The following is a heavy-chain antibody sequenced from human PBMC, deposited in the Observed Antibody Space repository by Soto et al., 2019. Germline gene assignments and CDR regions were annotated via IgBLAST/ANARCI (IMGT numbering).Heavy chain of an antibody. CDR3: ARAQGSGFLVS. Sequence: QVQLQESGPGLVKPSQTLSLTSTVSGGSISSGDYYWSWIRKPPGKGLGWIGYIYYSGSTYYNPSLKSRVTISVDTSKNQFSLKLSSVTAADTAVYYCARAQGSGFLVSWGQGTLVTVSS. V-gene: IGHV4-30-4*01. CDR2: IYYSGST. CDR1: GGSISSGDYY. J-gene: IGHJ4*02. D-gene: IGHD3-10*01.